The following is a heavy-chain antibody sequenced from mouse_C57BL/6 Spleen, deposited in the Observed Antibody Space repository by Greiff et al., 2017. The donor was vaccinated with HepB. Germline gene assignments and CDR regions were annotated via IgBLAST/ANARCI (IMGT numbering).Heavy chain of an antibody. Sequence: EVQLQQSGPELVKPGASVKIPCKASGYTFTDYNMDWVKQSHGKSLEWIGDINPNNGGTIYNQKFKGKATLTVDKSSSTAYMELRSLTSEDTAVYYCATTAQATSFAYWGQGTLVTVSA. D-gene: IGHD3-2*02. CDR3: ATTAQATSFAY. CDR2: INPNNGGT. V-gene: IGHV1-18*01. J-gene: IGHJ3*01. CDR1: GYTFTDYN.